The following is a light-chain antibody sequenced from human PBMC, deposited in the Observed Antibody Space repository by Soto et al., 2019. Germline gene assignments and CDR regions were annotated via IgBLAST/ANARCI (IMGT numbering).Light chain of an antibody. Sequence: EIVMTQSPGALSVAPGGGGTRSCSASQRVSINLAWYQQKPGQPPRLLIYDISTRATGIPTRFSGSGSGTEFTLTISSLQSEDFAVYYCQQYNSWPLTFGGGTKV. J-gene: IGKJ4*01. CDR1: QRVSIN. CDR2: DIS. CDR3: QQYNSWPLT. V-gene: IGKV3D-15*01.